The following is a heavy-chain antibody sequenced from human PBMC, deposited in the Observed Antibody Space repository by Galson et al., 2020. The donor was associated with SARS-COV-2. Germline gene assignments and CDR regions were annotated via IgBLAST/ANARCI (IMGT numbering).Heavy chain of an antibody. D-gene: IGHD1-26*01. CDR1: GYTFTSYD. CDR2: MNPNSGNS. Sequence: ASVKVSCKASGYTFTSYDINWVRQAPGQGLEWMGWMNPNSGNSGHAQKFQGRVTMTRNTSISTASMDLSSLRSEDTAVYYCATPIVGGTFDYWGQGTLVTVSS. CDR3: ATPIVGGTFDY. V-gene: IGHV1-8*01. J-gene: IGHJ4*02.